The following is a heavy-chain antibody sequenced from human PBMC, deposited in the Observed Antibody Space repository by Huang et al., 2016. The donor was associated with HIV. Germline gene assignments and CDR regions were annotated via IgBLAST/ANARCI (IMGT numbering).Heavy chain of an antibody. Sequence: QIQLAQSGAEVKKPGASVKVSCKASGYTFTHYDINWVRQASGQGLEWMGGMNHKSGNVGYTKKFQGRVAILRNSSINTSYLEVTSLTSEDTAVYYCARGFGINYNHEAFDVWGQGTMVTVSS. J-gene: IGHJ3*01. CDR1: GYTFTHYD. CDR3: ARGFGINYNHEAFDV. CDR2: MNHKSGNV. V-gene: IGHV1-8*01. D-gene: IGHD3-10*01.